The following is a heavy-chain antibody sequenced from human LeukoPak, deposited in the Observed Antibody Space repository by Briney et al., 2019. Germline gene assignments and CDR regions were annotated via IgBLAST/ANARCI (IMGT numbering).Heavy chain of an antibody. V-gene: IGHV3-23*01. J-gene: IGHJ5*02. Sequence: PGGSLRLSCAASGFTFSSYAMSWVRQAPGKGLEWVSATSGSGGSTYYADSVKGRFTISRDNSKNTLYLQMNSLRAEDTAVYYCAKHFEPATVTTGRWFDPWGQGTLVPVSS. CDR1: GFTFSSYA. CDR3: AKHFEPATVTTGRWFDP. D-gene: IGHD4-17*01. CDR2: TSGSGGST.